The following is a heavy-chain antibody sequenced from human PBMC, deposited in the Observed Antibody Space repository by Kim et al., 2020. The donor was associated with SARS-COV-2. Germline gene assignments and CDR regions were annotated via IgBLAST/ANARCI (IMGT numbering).Heavy chain of an antibody. CDR2: INHSGST. CDR3: ARGRTRNYDDSSGYYDY. D-gene: IGHD3-22*01. J-gene: IGHJ4*02. Sequence: SETLSLTCAVYGGSFSGYYWSWIRQPPGKGLEWIGEINHSGSTNYNPSLKSRVTISVDTSKNQFSLKLSSVTAADTAVYYCARGRTRNYDDSSGYYDYWGQGTLVTVSS. CDR1: GGSFSGYY. V-gene: IGHV4-34*01.